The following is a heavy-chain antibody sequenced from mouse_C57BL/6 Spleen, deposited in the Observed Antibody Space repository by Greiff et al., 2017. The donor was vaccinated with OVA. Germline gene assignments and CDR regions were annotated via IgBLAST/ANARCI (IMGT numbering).Heavy chain of an antibody. J-gene: IGHJ3*01. Sequence: QVQLQQSGAELVRPGASVTLSCKASGYTFTDYEMHWVKQTPVHGLEWIGAIDPEPGGTAYNQKFKGKAILTADKSSSTAYMELRSLTSEDSAVYYCTRSSYYGSSYPHWFAYWGQGTLVTVSA. CDR1: GYTFTDYE. D-gene: IGHD1-1*01. V-gene: IGHV1-15*01. CDR2: IDPEPGGT. CDR3: TRSSYYGSSYPHWFAY.